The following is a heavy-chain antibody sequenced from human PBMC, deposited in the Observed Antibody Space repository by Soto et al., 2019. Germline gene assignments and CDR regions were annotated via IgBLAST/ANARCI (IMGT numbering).Heavy chain of an antibody. CDR2: INHSGST. J-gene: IGHJ4*02. Sequence: SETLSLTCAVYGGSFSGYYWSWIRQPPGKGLEWIGEINHSGSTNYNPSLKSRVTISVDTSKNQFSLKLSSVTAADTAVYYCARSGRRVLRFLELSYYFDYWGQGTLVTVSS. D-gene: IGHD3-3*01. V-gene: IGHV4-34*01. CDR1: GGSFSGYY. CDR3: ARSGRRVLRFLELSYYFDY.